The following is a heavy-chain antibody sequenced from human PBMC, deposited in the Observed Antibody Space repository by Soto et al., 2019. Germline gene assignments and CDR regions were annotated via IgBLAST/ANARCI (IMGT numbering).Heavy chain of an antibody. D-gene: IGHD2-15*01. V-gene: IGHV1-8*01. Sequence: ASVKVSCKASGYTFTSYDINWMRQATGQGLEWMGWMNPNSGNTGYAQKFQGRVTMTRNTSISTAYMELSSLRYEDTAVYYCARDKGYCSDTSCPDFDYRGQGTLVTVSS. J-gene: IGHJ4*02. CDR2: MNPNSGNT. CDR1: GYTFTSYD. CDR3: ARDKGYCSDTSCPDFDY.